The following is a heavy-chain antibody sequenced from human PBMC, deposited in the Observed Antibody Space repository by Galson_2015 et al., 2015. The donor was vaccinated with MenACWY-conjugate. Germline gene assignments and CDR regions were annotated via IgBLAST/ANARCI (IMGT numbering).Heavy chain of an antibody. J-gene: IGHJ4*02. Sequence: QVQLQESGPGLVKPSETLSLTCTVSGGSVSSGSYWTWIRQPPGTGLEWIGLIYSSGSTKYDPSLKSRVTISLDMSKNQVSLKLSSVTAADTAVYYCAREYNKWGQGTLVTVSS. CDR1: GGSVSSGSY. V-gene: IGHV4-61*01. CDR2: IYSSGST. CDR3: AREYNK. D-gene: IGHD1-14*01.